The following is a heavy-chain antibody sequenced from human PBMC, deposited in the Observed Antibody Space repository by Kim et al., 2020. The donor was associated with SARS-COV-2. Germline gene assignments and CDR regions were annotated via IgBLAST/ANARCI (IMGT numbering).Heavy chain of an antibody. J-gene: IGHJ4*02. CDR3: ARAGLRITMVRGVYDFDY. Sequence: SETLSLTCAVSGGSISSSNWWSWVRQPPGKGLEWIGEIYHSGSTNYNPSLKSRVTISVDKSKNQFSLKLSSVTAADTAVYYCARAGLRITMVRGVYDFDYWGQGTLVTVSS. CDR1: GGSISSSNW. CDR2: IYHSGST. D-gene: IGHD3-10*01. V-gene: IGHV4-4*02.